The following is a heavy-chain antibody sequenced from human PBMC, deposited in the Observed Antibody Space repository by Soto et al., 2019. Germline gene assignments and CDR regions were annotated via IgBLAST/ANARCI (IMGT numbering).Heavy chain of an antibody. J-gene: IGHJ5*02. CDR2: ISGYNGNT. Sequence: APVKVSCKXSGYIFANYGITWVRQAPGQGLEWMGWISGYNGNTKYAQNLQGRVIMTSDTSTTTAYMELRNLRSDDTAVYYCARDEVPAANWLDRWGQGTLVTVSS. V-gene: IGHV1-18*01. CDR3: ARDEVPAANWLDR. CDR1: GYIFANYG. D-gene: IGHD2-2*01.